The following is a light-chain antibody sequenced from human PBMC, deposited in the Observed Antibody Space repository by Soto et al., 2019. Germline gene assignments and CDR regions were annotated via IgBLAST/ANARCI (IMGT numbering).Light chain of an antibody. CDR1: QSISSY. J-gene: IGKJ5*01. V-gene: IGKV3-11*01. CDR3: QQRSSLPLT. CDR2: AAS. Sequence: EIVLTQSPATLSLSPGERATLSCRASQSISSYLTWYQQKPGQAPRLLIYAASSRATGIPARFSGSGSGTDFTLTISSLEPEDFAVYYCQQRSSLPLTFGQGTRLEIK.